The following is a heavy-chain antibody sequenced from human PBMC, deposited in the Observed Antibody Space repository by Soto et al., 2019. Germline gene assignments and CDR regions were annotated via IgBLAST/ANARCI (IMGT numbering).Heavy chain of an antibody. V-gene: IGHV2-5*02. Sequence: QITLIESGPPLVKPTQTLTLTCNFSGFSLTSGEVGVAWIRQPPVKALEWLALIYWDEAKRYTPSLKTRLTITKHSATSQVVLTMTNVDPVDAATYFCAIGTYRATWPPFDAWGQGARVTVSS. CDR3: AIGTYRATWPPFDA. CDR2: IYWDEAK. J-gene: IGHJ4*02. CDR1: GFSLTSGEVG. D-gene: IGHD2-21*01.